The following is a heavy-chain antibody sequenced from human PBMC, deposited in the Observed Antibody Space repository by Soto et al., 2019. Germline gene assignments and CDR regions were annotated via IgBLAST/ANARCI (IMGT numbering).Heavy chain of an antibody. CDR2: IIPIFGTA. D-gene: IGHD7-27*01. J-gene: IGHJ3*02. CDR3: AREKTIEGNWGPPDAFDI. CDR1: GGTFSSYA. V-gene: IGHV1-69*13. Sequence: ASVKVSCKASGGTFSSYAISWVRQAPGQGLEWMGGIIPIFGTANYAQKFQGRVTITADESTSTAYMELSSLRSEDTAVYYCAREKTIEGNWGPPDAFDIWGQGTMVTVSS.